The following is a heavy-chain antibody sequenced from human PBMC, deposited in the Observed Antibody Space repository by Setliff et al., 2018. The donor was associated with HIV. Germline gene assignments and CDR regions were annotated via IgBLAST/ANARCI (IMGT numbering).Heavy chain of an antibody. D-gene: IGHD6-19*01. CDR2: INGGTTT. V-gene: IGHV3-66*04. CDR3: ARHSDWYGNDAFDI. Sequence: PGGSLRLSCVASGITVSGIYMTWVRQAPGKGLEWVSVINGGTTTYYADSVKGRFTISRDNSKNTLYLQMNSLRGEDTAVYYCARHSDWYGNDAFDIWGQGTRVTVSS. J-gene: IGHJ3*02. CDR1: GITVSGIY.